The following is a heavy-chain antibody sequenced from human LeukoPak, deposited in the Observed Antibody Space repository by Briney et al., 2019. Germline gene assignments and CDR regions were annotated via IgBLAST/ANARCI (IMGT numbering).Heavy chain of an antibody. CDR1: GFTFSNYW. J-gene: IGHJ4*02. V-gene: IGHV3-74*01. Sequence: GGSLRLSCAASGFTFSNYWMHWVRQAPGKGLVWVSRINSDGSNTNYADSVEGRFTVSRDNAKNTLYLQMDSLRAEDTAVYYCARDSPRSFDYWGQGTLVTVSS. CDR3: ARDSPRSFDY. CDR2: INSDGSNT.